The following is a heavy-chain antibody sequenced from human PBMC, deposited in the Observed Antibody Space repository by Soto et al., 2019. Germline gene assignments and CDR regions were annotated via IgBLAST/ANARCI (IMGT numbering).Heavy chain of an antibody. J-gene: IGHJ5*01. CDR1: GASISDYY. CDR3: STRAYDTNGYYRFDP. V-gene: IGHV4-59*12. Sequence: SETLSLTCTVSGASISDYYWSWIRQSPGKGLEWIGYIYYSGSTIYNPSLKSRVTISVDTSKNQFSLTLSAVTAADTAMYYCSTRAYDTNGYYRFDPWGQGTLVTVSS. CDR2: IYYSGST. D-gene: IGHD3-22*01.